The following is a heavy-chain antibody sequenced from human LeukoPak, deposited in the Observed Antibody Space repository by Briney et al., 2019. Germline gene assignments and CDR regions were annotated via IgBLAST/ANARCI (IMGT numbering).Heavy chain of an antibody. CDR2: ISSSGSTI. J-gene: IGHJ3*02. Sequence: GGSLRLSCAASGFTFSNYEFNWVRQAPGKGLEWVSDISSSGSTIKYADSVEGRFTISRDNAKNSLYLQMNSLRAEDTAVYYCASGSYRYLAFDIWGQGTMVTVSA. V-gene: IGHV3-48*03. CDR1: GFTFSNYE. CDR3: ASGSYRYLAFDI. D-gene: IGHD3-16*02.